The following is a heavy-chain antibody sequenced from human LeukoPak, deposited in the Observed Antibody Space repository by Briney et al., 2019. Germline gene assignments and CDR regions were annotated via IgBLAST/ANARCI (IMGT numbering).Heavy chain of an antibody. CDR3: ARGGGYGSGPH. V-gene: IGHV1-46*01. D-gene: IGHD3-10*01. CDR1: GYTFISYY. J-gene: IGHJ4*02. Sequence: ASVKVSCTASGYTFISYYMSWVRQAPGQGLEWMGIINPSGGSTTYTQKFQGRVTMTRDTSTKTVYMELSSLRPEDTAVYYCARGGGYGSGPHWGQGTLVTVSS. CDR2: INPSGGST.